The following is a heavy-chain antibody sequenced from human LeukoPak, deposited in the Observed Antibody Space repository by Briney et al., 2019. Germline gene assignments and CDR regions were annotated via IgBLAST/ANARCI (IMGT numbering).Heavy chain of an antibody. CDR3: ARESEQWLRSWYYYMDV. V-gene: IGHV3-48*03. CDR2: ISSSGSTI. Sequence: GGSLRLSCAASGFTFSSYEMNWVRQAPGKGLEWVSYISSSGSTIYYADSVKGRFTISRDNAKNSLYLQMNSLRAEDTAVYYCARESEQWLRSWYYYMDVWGKGTTVTISS. D-gene: IGHD6-19*01. CDR1: GFTFSSYE. J-gene: IGHJ6*03.